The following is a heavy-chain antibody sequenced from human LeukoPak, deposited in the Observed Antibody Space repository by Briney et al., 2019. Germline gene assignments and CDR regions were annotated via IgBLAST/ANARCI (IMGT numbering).Heavy chain of an antibody. J-gene: IGHJ4*02. Sequence: SETLSLTCAVYGGSFSSYYWSWIRQPPGKGLEWIGEINHSGSTNYNPSLKSRVTISVDTSKNQFSLKLSSVTAADTAVYYCARERGKPEFDYWGQGTLVTVSS. V-gene: IGHV4-34*01. D-gene: IGHD5-24*01. CDR1: GGSFSSYY. CDR3: ARERGKPEFDY. CDR2: INHSGST.